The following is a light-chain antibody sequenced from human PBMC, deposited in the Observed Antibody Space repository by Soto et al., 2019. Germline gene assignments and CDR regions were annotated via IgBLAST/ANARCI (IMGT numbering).Light chain of an antibody. CDR3: QQYNKWPMIT. V-gene: IGKV3-15*01. J-gene: IGKJ5*01. CDR1: QSVSNN. Sequence: EIVITQSPATLSVSPGERATLSCRASQSVSNNLAWYQQKRGQAPRLLIYGASTRANGIPARFSGSGSGTEFTLIISSLQSEDFAVYYCQQYNKWPMITFGQGTRLEIK. CDR2: GAS.